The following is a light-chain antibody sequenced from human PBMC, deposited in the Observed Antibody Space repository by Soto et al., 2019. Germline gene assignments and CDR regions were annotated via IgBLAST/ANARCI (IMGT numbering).Light chain of an antibody. V-gene: IGKV1-5*03. CDR1: QSISSW. CDR3: QQYNSYPCT. Sequence: DIQMTQSPSTLSASVGDRVTITCRASQSISSWLAWYQQKPGKAPKLLIYKASSLESGVPSRFSVSGSGTEFTLTISSLQPDDFATYYCQQYNSYPCTFGQGTKVEIK. CDR2: KAS. J-gene: IGKJ1*01.